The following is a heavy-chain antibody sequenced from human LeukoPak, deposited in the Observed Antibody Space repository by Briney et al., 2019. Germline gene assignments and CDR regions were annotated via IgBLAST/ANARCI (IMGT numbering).Heavy chain of an antibody. D-gene: IGHD6-19*01. V-gene: IGHV4-59*01. Sequence: PSETLSLTCTVSGGSISSYYWSWIRQPPGKGLEWIGYIYSSGSTNYNPSLKSRVTISIDTSKNQFSLKLSSVTAADTAVYYCASSSGWFPEYFHHWGQGTLVTVSS. CDR2: IYSSGST. J-gene: IGHJ1*01. CDR3: ASSSGWFPEYFHH. CDR1: GGSISSYY.